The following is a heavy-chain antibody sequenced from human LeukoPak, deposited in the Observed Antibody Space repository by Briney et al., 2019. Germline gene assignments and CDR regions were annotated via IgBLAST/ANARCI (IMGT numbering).Heavy chain of an antibody. CDR1: GGSFSGYY. Sequence: SETLSLTCAVYGGSFSGYYWSWIRQPPGKGLEWIGEINHSGSTNYNPSLKSRVTISVDTSKNQFSLKLSSVTAADTAVYYCARASLGANNWFDPWGQGTLVTVSS. CDR3: ARASLGANNWFDP. V-gene: IGHV4-34*01. J-gene: IGHJ5*02. D-gene: IGHD4/OR15-4a*01. CDR2: INHSGST.